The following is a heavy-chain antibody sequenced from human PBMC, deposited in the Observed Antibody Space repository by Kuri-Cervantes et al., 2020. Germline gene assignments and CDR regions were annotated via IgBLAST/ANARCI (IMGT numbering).Heavy chain of an antibody. J-gene: IGHJ6*02. CDR1: GGSISSSSYY. CDR3: ARESSYYYGLGSYKYYYGMDV. V-gene: IGHV4-39*07. D-gene: IGHD3-10*01. Sequence: SETLSLTCTVSGGSISSSSYYWGWIRQPPGKGLEWIGSIYYSGSTYYNPSLKSRVTISVDTSKNQFSLKLSSVTAADTAVYYCARESSYYYGLGSYKYYYGMDVWGQGTTVTVSS. CDR2: IYYSGST.